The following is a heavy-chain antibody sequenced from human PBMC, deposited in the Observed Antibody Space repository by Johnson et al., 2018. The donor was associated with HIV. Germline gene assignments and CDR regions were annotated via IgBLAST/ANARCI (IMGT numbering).Heavy chain of an antibody. V-gene: IGHV3-9*01. CDR2: ISWNSTNI. D-gene: IGHD6-19*01. J-gene: IGHJ3*02. CDR1: GFTFSSYA. Sequence: VQLVESGGGVVQPGRSLRLSCAASGFTFSSYAMHWVRQVQGKGLEWVSGISWNSTNIGYADSVKGRFTISRDNAKNSLYLHMNSLRAEDTAVYYCARAIAVAEGDAFDMWGQGTMVTVSS. CDR3: ARAIAVAEGDAFDM.